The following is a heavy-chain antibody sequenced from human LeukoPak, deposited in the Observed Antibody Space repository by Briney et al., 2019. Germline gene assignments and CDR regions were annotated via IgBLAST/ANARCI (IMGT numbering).Heavy chain of an antibody. Sequence: PSETLSLTCTVSGGSISSYYWSWLRQPPGKGLEWIGYIYNSGSTNYNPSLKSRVTISVDMSKNQFSLKLSSVTAADTAVYYCARGARRRDLTFDLWGRGTLVTVSS. V-gene: IGHV4-59*12. CDR1: GGSISSYY. J-gene: IGHJ2*01. D-gene: IGHD4/OR15-4a*01. CDR2: IYNSGST. CDR3: ARGARRRDLTFDL.